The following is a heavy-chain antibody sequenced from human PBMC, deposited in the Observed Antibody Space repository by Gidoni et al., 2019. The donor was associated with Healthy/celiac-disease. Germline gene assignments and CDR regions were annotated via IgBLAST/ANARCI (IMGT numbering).Heavy chain of an antibody. V-gene: IGHV1-69*01. CDR3: ARPGIPGSSSWYYFDY. CDR2: IIPICGTA. CDR1: GGTFSRCA. J-gene: IGHJ4*02. Sequence: QVQQVQSGAEVKTPGSSVKVSCKASGGTFSRCAISWVRQAPGQGLEWMGGIIPICGTANYAQKFQGRVTITADESTSTAYMELSSLRSEDTAVYYCARPGIPGSSSWYYFDYWGQGTLVTVSS. D-gene: IGHD6-13*01.